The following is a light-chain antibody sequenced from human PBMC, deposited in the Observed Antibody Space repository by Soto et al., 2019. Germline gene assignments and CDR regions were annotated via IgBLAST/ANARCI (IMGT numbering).Light chain of an antibody. J-gene: IGLJ2*01. CDR3: QVWDSSTV. CDR2: RDR. V-gene: IGLV3-9*01. CDR1: NIGSKN. Sequence: SYELTQPLSVSVALGQTARITCGGNNIGSKNVHWYQQKPGQVPVLVIYRDRNRPSGIPERFSGSNSGNTATLTISRAQAGDEAYYYCQVWDSSTVFGGGTKLTVL.